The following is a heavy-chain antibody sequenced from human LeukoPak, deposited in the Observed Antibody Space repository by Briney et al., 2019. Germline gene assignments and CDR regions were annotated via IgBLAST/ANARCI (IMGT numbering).Heavy chain of an antibody. CDR2: FDPEDGGT. Sequence: ASVKVSCKVSGYTLTELSMHWVRQAPGKGLEWMGGFDPEDGGTIYAQKFQGRVTMTEDTSTDTAYMELSSLRSEDTAVYYCATDPGIAVANSHPWGQGTPVTVSS. D-gene: IGHD6-19*01. CDR1: GYTLTELS. V-gene: IGHV1-24*01. J-gene: IGHJ5*02. CDR3: ATDPGIAVANSHP.